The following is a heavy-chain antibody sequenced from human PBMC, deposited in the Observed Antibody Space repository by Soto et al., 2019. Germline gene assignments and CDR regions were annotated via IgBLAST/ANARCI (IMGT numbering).Heavy chain of an antibody. J-gene: IGHJ6*02. CDR3: AKDLGAASGGGVGYYYGMDV. D-gene: IGHD1-26*01. CDR2: ISYDGSNK. Sequence: QVQLVESGGGVVQPGRSLRLSCAASGFTFSSYGMHWVRQAPGKGLEWVAVISYDGSNKYYADSVKGRFTISRDNSKNTLYLQMNSLRAEDTAVYYCAKDLGAASGGGVGYYYGMDVWGQGTTVTV. V-gene: IGHV3-30*18. CDR1: GFTFSSYG.